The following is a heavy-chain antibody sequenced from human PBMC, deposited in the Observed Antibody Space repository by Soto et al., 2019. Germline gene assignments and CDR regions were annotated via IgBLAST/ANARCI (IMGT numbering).Heavy chain of an antibody. CDR2: INPNSGGT. D-gene: IGHD3-22*01. V-gene: IGHV1-2*04. Sequence: ASVKVSCKASGYTFTGYYMHWVRQAPGQGLEWMRWINPNSGGTNYAQKFQGWVTMTRDTSISTAYMELSRLRSDDTAVYYCATSAAPSGYYYDSSGPNDAFDIWGQGTIVTVS. CDR1: GYTFTGYY. CDR3: ATSAAPSGYYYDSSGPNDAFDI. J-gene: IGHJ3*02.